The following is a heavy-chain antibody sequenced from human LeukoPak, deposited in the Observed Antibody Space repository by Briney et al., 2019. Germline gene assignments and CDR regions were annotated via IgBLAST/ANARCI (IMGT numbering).Heavy chain of an antibody. V-gene: IGHV5-51*01. CDR2: IYPGDSDT. D-gene: IGHD3-10*01. Sequence: GEPLKISCKGSGYRFTNYWIGWVRQMPGKGLEWMGIIYPGDSDTRYSPSFQGQVTISADKSINTAYLQWSSLKASDTAMYYCVLAGSGSYYFDYWGQGILVTVSS. CDR1: GYRFTNYW. CDR3: VLAGSGSYYFDY. J-gene: IGHJ4*02.